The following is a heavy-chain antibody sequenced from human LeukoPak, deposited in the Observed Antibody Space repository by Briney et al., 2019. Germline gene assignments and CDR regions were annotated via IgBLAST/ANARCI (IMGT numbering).Heavy chain of an antibody. V-gene: IGHV1-69*13. CDR2: IIPIFGTA. CDR1: GGTFISYA. Sequence: ASVKVSCKASGGTFISYAISWVRQAPGQGLEWMGGIIPIFGTANYAHKFQGRVTITADESTSTAYMELSSLRSEDTAVYYCAGGSWPDYVGSGWWFDYWGQGTLVTVSS. J-gene: IGHJ4*02. D-gene: IGHD6-19*01. CDR3: AGGSWPDYVGSGWWFDY.